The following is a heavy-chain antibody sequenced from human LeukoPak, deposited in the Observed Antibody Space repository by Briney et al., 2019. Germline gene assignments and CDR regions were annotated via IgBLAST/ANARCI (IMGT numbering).Heavy chain of an antibody. CDR3: ARDSSGWYKDY. CDR1: GYSISSGYY. J-gene: IGHJ4*02. CDR2: IYHSGST. V-gene: IGHV4-38-2*02. D-gene: IGHD6-19*01. Sequence: TETLSLTCAVSGYSISSGYYWGWIRQPPGKGLEWIGSIYHSGSTYNNPSLKSRVTISVDTSKNQFSLKLSSVTAADTAVYYCARDSSGWYKDYWGQGTLVTVSS.